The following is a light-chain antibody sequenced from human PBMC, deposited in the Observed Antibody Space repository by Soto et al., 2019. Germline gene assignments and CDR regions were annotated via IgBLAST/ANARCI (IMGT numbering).Light chain of an antibody. CDR1: QSISSY. CDR3: QQSYTNPPIT. Sequence: DIQMTQSPSSLSASVADRVTITCRASQSISSYLNWYQQKPGKAPKLLIYAASSLQSGVPSRFSGSGSGTDFTLTISSLQPEDFASYYCQQSYTNPPITFGQGTRLEIK. V-gene: IGKV1-39*01. J-gene: IGKJ5*01. CDR2: AAS.